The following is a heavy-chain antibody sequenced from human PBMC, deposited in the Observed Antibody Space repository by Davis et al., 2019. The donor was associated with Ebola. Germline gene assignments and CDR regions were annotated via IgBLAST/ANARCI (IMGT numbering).Heavy chain of an antibody. Sequence: GESLKISCKGSGYSFTAYWIGWVRQMPGKGLEWMGMFYPGDSDIRYSPSFQGQVTISADKSITTAYLQWSSLKASDSAMYYCAAGYSSKWFPSFDYWGQGTLVTVSS. D-gene: IGHD5-12*01. CDR3: AAGYSSKWFPSFDY. V-gene: IGHV5-51*01. CDR2: FYPGDSDI. J-gene: IGHJ4*02. CDR1: GYSFTAYW.